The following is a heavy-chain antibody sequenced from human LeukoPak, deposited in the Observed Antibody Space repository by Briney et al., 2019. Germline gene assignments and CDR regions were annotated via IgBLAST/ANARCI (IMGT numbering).Heavy chain of an antibody. CDR1: GGSISSGSYY. Sequence: PSETLSLTCTVSGGSISSGSYYWSWIRQPAGKGLEWIGRIYTSGSTNYNPSLKSRVTISVDTSKNQFSLKLSSVTAADTAVYYCAGSNAATNYFDYWGQGTLVTVSS. D-gene: IGHD2-15*01. V-gene: IGHV4-61*02. CDR2: IYTSGST. J-gene: IGHJ4*02. CDR3: AGSNAATNYFDY.